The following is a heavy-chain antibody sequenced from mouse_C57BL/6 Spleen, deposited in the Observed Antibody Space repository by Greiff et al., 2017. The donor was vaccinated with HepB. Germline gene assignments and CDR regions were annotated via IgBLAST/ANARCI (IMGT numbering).Heavy chain of an antibody. CDR1: GYTFTDYN. Sequence: VQLQQSGPELVKPGASVKMSCKASGYTFTDYNMHWVKQSHGKSLEWIGYINPNNGGTSYNQKFKGKATLTVNKSSSTAYMELRSLTSEDSAVYYCARMVTTVVDWYFNVWGTGTTVTVSS. CDR2: INPNNGGT. V-gene: IGHV1-22*01. D-gene: IGHD1-1*01. CDR3: ARMVTTVVDWYFNV. J-gene: IGHJ1*03.